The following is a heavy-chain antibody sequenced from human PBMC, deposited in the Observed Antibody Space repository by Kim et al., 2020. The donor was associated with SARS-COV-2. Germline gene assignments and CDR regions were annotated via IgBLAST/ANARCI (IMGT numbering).Heavy chain of an antibody. D-gene: IGHD5-18*01. J-gene: IGHJ4*02. V-gene: IGHV3-23*01. CDR1: GFSFSSYA. CDR3: AKLQYSYGYAADY. Sequence: GGSLRLSCAASGFSFSSYAMAWVRQALGKGLEWLSLVFASGNNTYYADSVKGRFTMSRDNSKNTLSLQMNSLRADETAVYYCAKLQYSYGYAADYWGQGTLVTVSS. CDR2: VFASGNNT.